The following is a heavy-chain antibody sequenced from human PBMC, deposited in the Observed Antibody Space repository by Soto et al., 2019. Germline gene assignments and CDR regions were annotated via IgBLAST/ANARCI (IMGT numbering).Heavy chain of an antibody. D-gene: IGHD3-10*01. J-gene: IGHJ4*02. CDR2: INGANGDT. V-gene: IGHV1-3*01. Sequence: ASVKVSCKASGYTFTAYPVHWVRQAPGQRLEWMGWINGANGDTGYSQKFQGRVTVTRDTSANTVYVELSSLTSEDTAVYYCARKDYYGAGIYYFDHWGQGTLVTVSS. CDR1: GYTFTAYP. CDR3: ARKDYYGAGIYYFDH.